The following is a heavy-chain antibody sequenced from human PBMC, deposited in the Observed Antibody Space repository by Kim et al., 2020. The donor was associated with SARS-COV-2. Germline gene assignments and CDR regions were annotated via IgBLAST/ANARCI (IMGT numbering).Heavy chain of an antibody. D-gene: IGHD2-15*01. CDR2: PGGSDT. V-gene: IGHV5-51*01. J-gene: IGHJ4*02. CDR3: ARIGDY. Sequence: PGGSDTRYRPSFQGQVTISADKSISTAYLQWSSLKASDTAMYYCARIGDYWGQGTLVTVSS.